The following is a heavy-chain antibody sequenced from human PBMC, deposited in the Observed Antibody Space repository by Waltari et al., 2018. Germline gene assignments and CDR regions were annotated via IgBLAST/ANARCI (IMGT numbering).Heavy chain of an antibody. CDR2: IYYSGST. V-gene: IGHV4-30-4*08. D-gene: IGHD3-22*01. CDR3: ARADVPQITMIVRGSAFDI. Sequence: QVQLQESGPGLVKPSQTLSLTCTVSGGSISSGDYYWSWIRQPPGKGLEWIGYIYYSGSTYYNPSLKSRVTISVDTSKNQFSLKLSSVTAADTAVYYCARADVPQITMIVRGSAFDIWGQGTMVTVSS. CDR1: GGSISSGDYY. J-gene: IGHJ3*02.